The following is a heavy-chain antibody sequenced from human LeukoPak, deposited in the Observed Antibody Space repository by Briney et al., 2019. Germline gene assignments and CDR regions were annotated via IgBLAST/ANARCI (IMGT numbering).Heavy chain of an antibody. CDR3: ARARGGYHDSGIDY. Sequence: GGSLRLSCAASGFTFSTYNMNWVRQTPGKGLEWVSSITSTSTYIYYADSVKGRFTISRDNAKNSLYLQMNSLRAEDTAVYYCARARGGYHDSGIDYWGQGTLVTVSS. D-gene: IGHD3-16*02. J-gene: IGHJ4*02. CDR2: ITSTSTYI. CDR1: GFTFSTYN. V-gene: IGHV3-21*01.